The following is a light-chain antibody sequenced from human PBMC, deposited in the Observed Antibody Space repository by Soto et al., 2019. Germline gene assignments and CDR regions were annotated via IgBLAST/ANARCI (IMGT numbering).Light chain of an antibody. Sequence: AIQLTQSPSSLSASVGDRVTITCRATQDISSALAWFHQKPGEGPKLLIYDASRLESGVPSRFSGRGAGTDSTLTISGLQPEDFATYYCQQFSSYPSTFGQGTKLEIK. CDR2: DAS. V-gene: IGKV1-13*02. J-gene: IGKJ2*01. CDR3: QQFSSYPST. CDR1: QDISSA.